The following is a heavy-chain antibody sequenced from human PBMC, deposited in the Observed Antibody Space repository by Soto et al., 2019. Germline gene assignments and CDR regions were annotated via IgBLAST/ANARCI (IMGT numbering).Heavy chain of an antibody. D-gene: IGHD5-18*01. CDR3: ARGGGYSYGYYYYYGMDV. J-gene: IGHJ6*02. V-gene: IGHV4-30-4*01. Sequence: SETLSLTCTVSGGSISSGDYYWSWIRQPPGKGLEWIGYIYYSGSTYYNPSLKSRVTISVDTSKNQFSLKLSSVTAADTAVYYCARGGGYSYGYYYYYGMDVWGQGTTVTVSS. CDR1: GGSISSGDYY. CDR2: IYYSGST.